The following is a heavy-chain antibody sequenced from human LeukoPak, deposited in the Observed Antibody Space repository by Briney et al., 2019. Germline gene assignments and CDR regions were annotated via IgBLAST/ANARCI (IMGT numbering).Heavy chain of an antibody. CDR1: GGSFSGYY. CDR3: ARGGVTDPFYYYGMDV. V-gene: IGHV4-34*01. Sequence: SETLSLTCAVYGGSFSGYYWSWIRQPPGKGLEWIGEINHSGSTNYNPSLKSRVTTSVDTSKNQFSLKLSSVTAADTAVYYCARGGVTDPFYYYGMDVWGQGTTVTVSS. CDR2: INHSGST. J-gene: IGHJ6*02.